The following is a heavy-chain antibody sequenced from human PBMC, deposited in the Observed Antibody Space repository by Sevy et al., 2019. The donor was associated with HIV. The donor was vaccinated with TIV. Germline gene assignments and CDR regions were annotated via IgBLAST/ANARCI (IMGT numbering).Heavy chain of an antibody. V-gene: IGHV3-64D*06. J-gene: IGHJ4*02. CDR2: INSNGGST. CDR3: VKETPRGWEVRRSFDH. Sequence: GGSLRLSCSASGFTFSNYAMHWVRQAPGRGLEYLSAINSNGGSTYYADSVKGRFTISRDNSKNTLFLQMSSLRADDTAVYYCVKETPRGWEVRRSFDHWGQGTLVTVSS. CDR1: GFTFSNYA. D-gene: IGHD1-26*01.